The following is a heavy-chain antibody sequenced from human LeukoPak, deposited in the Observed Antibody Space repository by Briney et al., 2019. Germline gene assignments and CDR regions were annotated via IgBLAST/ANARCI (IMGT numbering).Heavy chain of an antibody. J-gene: IGHJ4*02. CDR1: GFTISSYW. D-gene: IGHD2-2*03. CDR2: ISGDSTYI. Sequence: GGSLRLSCVASGFTISSYWMIWVRQAPGKGLEWVSSISGDSTYIYYADSVKGRFTISRDNTKNSVYLQMNGLRAEDTAIYYCARDGYCNSITCFDYWGQGTLVTVSS. V-gene: IGHV3-21*01. CDR3: ARDGYCNSITCFDY.